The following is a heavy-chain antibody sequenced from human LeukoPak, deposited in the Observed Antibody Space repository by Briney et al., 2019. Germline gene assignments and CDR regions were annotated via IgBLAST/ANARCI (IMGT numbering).Heavy chain of an antibody. V-gene: IGHV4-59*08. D-gene: IGHD5-18*01. CDR1: GGSISSYY. CDR2: IYYSGGT. CDR3: ARHGIQLWSSFDY. J-gene: IGHJ4*02. Sequence: TSETLSLTCTVSGGSISSYYWSWIRQPPGKGLEWIGNIYYSGGTIYNPSLKSRVTISVDTSKNQFSLKLSSVTAADTAVYYCARHGIQLWSSFDYWGQGTLVTVSS.